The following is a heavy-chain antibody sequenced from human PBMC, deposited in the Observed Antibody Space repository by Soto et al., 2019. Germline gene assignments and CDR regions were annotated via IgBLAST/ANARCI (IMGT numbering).Heavy chain of an antibody. CDR2: IIPLFGTA. Sequence: QVQLVQSGAEVKKPGSSVKVSCKASGGTFSSYAIDWVRQAPGQGLEWMGGIIPLFGTAKHAQKFQGRITSTADESTRTAYMELRSLRSEDTAVYYCARGVHDDSSGYYYFYWGQGTLVTVSS. CDR3: ARGVHDDSSGYYYFY. J-gene: IGHJ4*02. V-gene: IGHV1-69*01. CDR1: GGTFSSYA. D-gene: IGHD3-22*01.